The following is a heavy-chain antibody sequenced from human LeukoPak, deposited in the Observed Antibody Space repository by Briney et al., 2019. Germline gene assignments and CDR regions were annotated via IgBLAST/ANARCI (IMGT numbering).Heavy chain of an antibody. CDR2: IYSGGST. CDR3: AKGSKTLLFTRDHYIDV. V-gene: IGHV3-53*05. Sequence: GGSLRLSCAASGFTVSSNYMSWVRQAPGKGLEWVSVIYSGGSTYYADSVKGRFTISRDNSKSTLYLQMNSLRAEDTAVYYCAKGSKTLLFTRDHYIDVWGKGTTVTISS. D-gene: IGHD2-21*02. J-gene: IGHJ6*03. CDR1: GFTVSSNY.